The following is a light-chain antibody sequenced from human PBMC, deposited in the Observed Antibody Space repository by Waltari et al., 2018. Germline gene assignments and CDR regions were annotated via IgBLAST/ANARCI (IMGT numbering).Light chain of an antibody. CDR2: KAF. CDR3: QQYNSYSLLT. Sequence: DIQMTQSPSTLSASLGDTIIITCRASQSISNWLAWYQQKPGKAPKLLIYKAFTLETGVPSRFSGSGSGTVFTLTISSLQPDDFATYYCQQYNSYSLLTFGGGTKVEIE. V-gene: IGKV1-5*03. CDR1: QSISNW. J-gene: IGKJ4*01.